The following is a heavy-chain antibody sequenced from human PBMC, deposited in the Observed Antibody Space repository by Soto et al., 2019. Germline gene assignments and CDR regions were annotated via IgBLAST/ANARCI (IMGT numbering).Heavy chain of an antibody. CDR3: TRCPYSSSSGYDYYYMDV. V-gene: IGHV3-23*01. CDR2: ISGSGIST. J-gene: IGHJ6*03. D-gene: IGHD6-6*01. CDR1: GFSFGSYA. Sequence: GGSLRLSCAASGFSFGSYAMTWVRQVPGKGLEWVSVISGSGISTYYADSVKGRFTVSRDNSKNRLYLEMNSLRAEDTAVYHCTRCPYSSSSGYDYYYMDVWGKGTTVTVSS.